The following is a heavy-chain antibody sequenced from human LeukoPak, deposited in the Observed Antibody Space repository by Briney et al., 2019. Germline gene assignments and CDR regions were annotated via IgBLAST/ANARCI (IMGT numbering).Heavy chain of an antibody. CDR2: ISNSGST. CDR1: GFSIRSHY. CDR3: GRDALVGYFSYYYMDV. V-gene: IGHV4-59*11. D-gene: IGHD2-15*01. Sequence: SETLSLTCTGSGFSIRSHYWTWIRQSPGKGLEWIGDISNSGSTNYNPSLKSRVTISIDTSKNQFSLKLSSVTAADTAVYYCGRDALVGYFSYYYMDVWGKGTTVTVSS. J-gene: IGHJ6*03.